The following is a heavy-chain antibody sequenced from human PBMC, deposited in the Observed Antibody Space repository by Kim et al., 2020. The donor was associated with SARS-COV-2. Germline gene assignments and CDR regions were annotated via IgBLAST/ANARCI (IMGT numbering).Heavy chain of an antibody. CDR1: GFTFDTYA. J-gene: IGHJ4*02. D-gene: IGHD2-15*01. CDR2: ISGSGGST. CDR3: AKSYCGGGRCYSGGSDFDY. Sequence: GGSLRLSCAASGFTFDTYAMSWVRQAPGKGLEWVSTISGSGGSTYYADSVKGRFTISRDNSKNTLYLQMDSLRAEDTAVYYCAKSYCGGGRCYSGGSDFDYWGQGTLDTVSS. V-gene: IGHV3-23*01.